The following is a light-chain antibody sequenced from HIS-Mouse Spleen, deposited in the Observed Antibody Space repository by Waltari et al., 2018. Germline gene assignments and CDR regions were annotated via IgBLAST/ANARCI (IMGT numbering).Light chain of an antibody. CDR1: SSNIGSNT. CDR3: AAWDDSLNGWV. CDR2: SKE. V-gene: IGLV1-44*01. Sequence: QSVLTQPPSASGTPGQRVTISCSGSSSNIGSNTVNWYQQLPGTAPNPRLYSKERRPSGVPARFSGSKSGTSASLAISGLQSEDEADYYCAAWDDSLNGWVFGGGTKLTVL. J-gene: IGLJ3*02.